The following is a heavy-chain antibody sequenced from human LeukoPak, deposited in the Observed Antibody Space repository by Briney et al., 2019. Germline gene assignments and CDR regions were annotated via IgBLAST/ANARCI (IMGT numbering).Heavy chain of an antibody. CDR2: MNPNSGNT. CDR1: GYTFTSYD. CDR3: ARGSRRRYCNSTSCWYYFDY. Sequence: ASVKVSCKASGYTFTSYDINWVRQATGQGLEWMGWMNPNSGNTGYAQKFQGRVTTTRNTSISTAYMELSSLRSEDTAVYYCARGSRRRYCNSTSCWYYFDYWDQGTLVTVSS. V-gene: IGHV1-8*03. J-gene: IGHJ4*02. D-gene: IGHD2-2*01.